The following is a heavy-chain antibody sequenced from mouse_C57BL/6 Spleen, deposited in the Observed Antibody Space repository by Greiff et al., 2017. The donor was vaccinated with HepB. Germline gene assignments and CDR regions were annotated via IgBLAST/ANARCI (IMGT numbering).Heavy chain of an antibody. Sequence: VQLQQSGPELVKPGASVKIPCKASGYTFTDYNMDWVKQSHGKSLEWIGDINPNNGGTIYNQKFKGKATLTVDKSSSTAYMELRSLTSEDTAVYYCARTTVVEDAMDYWGQGTSVTVSS. CDR3: ARTTVVEDAMDY. CDR1: GYTFTDYN. CDR2: INPNNGGT. V-gene: IGHV1-18*01. J-gene: IGHJ4*01. D-gene: IGHD1-1*01.